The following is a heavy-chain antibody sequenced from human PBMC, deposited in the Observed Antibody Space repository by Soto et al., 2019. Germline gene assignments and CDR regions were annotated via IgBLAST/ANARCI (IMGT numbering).Heavy chain of an antibody. CDR2: IIPILDTT. J-gene: IGHJ4*02. D-gene: IGHD4-4*01. CDR1: GGTSSSYA. CDR3: ASGGTTVNRRFDF. Sequence: QVQVVQSGAEVKKPGSSVRVSCKASGGTSSSYAITWMRQAPGQGLEWMGGIIPILDTTDYAQKFQGRVTFTADESTSTVYIELSCLTSEDTAVYYCASGGTTVNRRFDFWGQGTLVTVSS. V-gene: IGHV1-69*01.